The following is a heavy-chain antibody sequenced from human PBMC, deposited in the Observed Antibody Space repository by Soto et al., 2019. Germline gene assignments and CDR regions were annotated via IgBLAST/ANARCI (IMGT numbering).Heavy chain of an antibody. CDR2: ISYDGSNE. V-gene: IGHV3-30*18. J-gene: IGHJ4*02. CDR3: AKDTAMFRGGSFDY. CDR1: GFTFRVCG. Sequence: QVQLVESGGGVVQPGRSLRLSCAASGFTFRVCGMNWVRQAPGKGLEWVAVISYDGSNEDYADSVKGRFTISRDNSKNTLYLQTNSLRAEDTAVYYCAKDTAMFRGGSFDYWGRGTLVTVSS. D-gene: IGHD3-10*01.